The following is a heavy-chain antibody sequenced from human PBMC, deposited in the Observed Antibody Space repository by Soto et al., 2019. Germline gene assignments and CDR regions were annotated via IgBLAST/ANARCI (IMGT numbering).Heavy chain of an antibody. V-gene: IGHV4-59*01. D-gene: IGHD5-18*01. CDR2: IYYSGST. Sequence: SETLSLTCTVSGGSISSYYWSWIRQPPGKGLEWIGYIYYSGSTNYNPSLKSRVTISVDTSKNQFSLKLSSVTAADTAVYYCARDRSTATQLKGYYYGMDVWGQGATVTVSS. CDR3: ARDRSTATQLKGYYYGMDV. J-gene: IGHJ6*02. CDR1: GGSISSYY.